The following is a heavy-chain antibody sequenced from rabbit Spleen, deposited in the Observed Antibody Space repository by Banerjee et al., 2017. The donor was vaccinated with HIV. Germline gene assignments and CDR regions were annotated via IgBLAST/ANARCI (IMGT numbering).Heavy chain of an antibody. CDR3: VREAGYGGYGDGNL. V-gene: IGHV1S7*01. CDR2: IDPVFGIA. CDR1: GFTLSTHW. Sequence: QSLEESGGGLVKPGASLTLTCKASGFTLSTHWMSWVRQAPGKGLEWIGYIDPVFGIAVYASGVNGRFTISRDNAQNTLYLQLNSLTAADTATYFCVREAGYGGYGDGNLWGPGPSSPS. D-gene: IGHD6-1*01. J-gene: IGHJ4*01.